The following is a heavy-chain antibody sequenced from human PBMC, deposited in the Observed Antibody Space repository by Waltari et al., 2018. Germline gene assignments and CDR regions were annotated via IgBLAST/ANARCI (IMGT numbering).Heavy chain of an antibody. CDR3: ATSPIALFGTLY. Sequence: QVQLVQSGAEVKKPGASVKVSCKVSGHTLTAFSMHWVRQAPGKGLEWMGGFDPEDGETIYAQAFQGRVTVTEDTSTDTAYMEVSSLRSEDTAVYYCATSPIALFGTLYWGQGTLVTVSS. V-gene: IGHV1-24*01. CDR1: GHTLTAFS. CDR2: FDPEDGET. D-gene: IGHD6-13*01. J-gene: IGHJ4*02.